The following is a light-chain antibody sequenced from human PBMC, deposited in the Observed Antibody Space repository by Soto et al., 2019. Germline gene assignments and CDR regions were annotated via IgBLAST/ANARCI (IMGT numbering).Light chain of an antibody. J-gene: IGLJ1*01. Sequence: QSALTQPASVSGSPGQSITISCTGTSSDVGGYNYVSWYHQHPGKAPKLMIYEVSNRHSGVSNRFSGTKSGNTASLTISGLPAEDGADYYCSSYTSSSPRVFGTGTKVTVL. CDR2: EVS. CDR3: SSYTSSSPRV. V-gene: IGLV2-14*01. CDR1: SSDVGGYNY.